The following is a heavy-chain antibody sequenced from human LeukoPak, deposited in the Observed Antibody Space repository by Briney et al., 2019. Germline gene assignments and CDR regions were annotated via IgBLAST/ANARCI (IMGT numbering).Heavy chain of an antibody. CDR2: MNPNSGNT. CDR1: GGTFSSYA. CDR3: ARRTRGHFWGFDP. V-gene: IGHV1-8*02. Sequence: ASGKVSCKASGGTFSSYAISWVRQATGQGLEWMGWMNPNSGNTGYAQKFQGRVTMTRNTSISTAYMELSSLRSEDTAVYYCARRTRGHFWGFDPWGQGTLVTVSS. D-gene: IGHD2-21*02. J-gene: IGHJ5*02.